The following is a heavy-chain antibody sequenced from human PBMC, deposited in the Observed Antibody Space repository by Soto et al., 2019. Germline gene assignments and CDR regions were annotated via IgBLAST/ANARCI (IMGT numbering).Heavy chain of an antibody. CDR3: ARLGYCSSTSCSFYYYYGMDV. V-gene: IGHV1-69*06. D-gene: IGHD2-2*01. CDR1: GGTFSSYA. CDR2: IIPIFGTA. J-gene: IGHJ6*02. Sequence: KISCKASGGTFSSYAISWVRQAPGQGLEWMGGIIPIFGTANYAQKFQGRVTITADKSTSTAYMELSSLRSEDTAVYYCARLGYCSSTSCSFYYYYGMDVWGQGTTVTVSS.